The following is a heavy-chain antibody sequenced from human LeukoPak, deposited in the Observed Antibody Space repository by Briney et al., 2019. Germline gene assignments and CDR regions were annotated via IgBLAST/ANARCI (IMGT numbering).Heavy chain of an antibody. CDR1: GYSFPDYW. CDR3: ARADQLRWFGDPRRPYYYGMDV. Sequence: ESLKISCKASGYSFPDYWIGWVRQPPGKGLEWMGIISPGDSDTRYSPSFQGQVTISADKSISTAYLQWSSLKASDIAMYYCARADQLRWFGDPRRPYYYGMDVWGQGTTVTVSS. CDR2: ISPGDSDT. J-gene: IGHJ6*02. V-gene: IGHV5-51*01. D-gene: IGHD3-10*01.